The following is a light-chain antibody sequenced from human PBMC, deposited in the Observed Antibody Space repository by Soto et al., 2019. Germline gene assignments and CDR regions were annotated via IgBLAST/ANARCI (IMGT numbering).Light chain of an antibody. V-gene: IGKV1-5*01. CDR1: QSISSW. CDR2: DAS. Sequence: DIQMTQSPSTLSASVGDRVTITCRASQSISSWLAWYQQKPGKAPKLLIYDASSLERGVPSRFSDTGSGTEFTLTISRLQPDDFATYYCQQDHIYWTFGQGTKVEIK. CDR3: QQDHIYWT. J-gene: IGKJ1*01.